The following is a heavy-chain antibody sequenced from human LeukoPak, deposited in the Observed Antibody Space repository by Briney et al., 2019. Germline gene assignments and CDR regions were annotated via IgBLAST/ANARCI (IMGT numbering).Heavy chain of an antibody. CDR1: GFTFSNYW. Sequence: TGGSLRLSCAASGFTFSNYWVHWVRRAPGKGLVWVSRISSDGSGATYADSVKGRFTISRDNAKNTLYLEVSSLRAEDTAVYYCARVGYYSSNAFDMWGQGTMVTVSS. CDR3: ARVGYYSSNAFDM. J-gene: IGHJ3*02. CDR2: ISSDGSGA. V-gene: IGHV3-74*01. D-gene: IGHD2-2*01.